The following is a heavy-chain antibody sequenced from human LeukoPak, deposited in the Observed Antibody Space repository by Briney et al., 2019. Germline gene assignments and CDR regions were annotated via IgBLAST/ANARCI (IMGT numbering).Heavy chain of an antibody. D-gene: IGHD3-3*01. J-gene: IGHJ4*02. Sequence: GGSLRLSCAASGFTFSSYWMHWVRHAPGKGLVWVSRINSDGSSTSYADSVKGRFTISRDNAKNTLYLQMNSLRAEDTAVYYCATSEGQSYYDFWSGYGRSDYWGRGTLVTVSS. V-gene: IGHV3-74*01. CDR1: GFTFSSYW. CDR3: ATSEGQSYYDFWSGYGRSDY. CDR2: INSDGSST.